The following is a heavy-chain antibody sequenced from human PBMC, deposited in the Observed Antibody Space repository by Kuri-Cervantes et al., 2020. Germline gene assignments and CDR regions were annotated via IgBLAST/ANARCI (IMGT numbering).Heavy chain of an antibody. CDR3: AREGTGYYGDYYFDY. V-gene: IGHV3-33*01. Sequence: GESLKISCAASGFTFSSYGMHWVRQAPGKGLEWVAVIWYDGSNKYYADSVKGRFTISRDNSKNTLYLQMNSLRAEDTAVYYCAREGTGYYGDYYFDYWGQGTPVTVSS. CDR1: GFTFSSYG. D-gene: IGHD4-17*01. CDR2: IWYDGSNK. J-gene: IGHJ4*02.